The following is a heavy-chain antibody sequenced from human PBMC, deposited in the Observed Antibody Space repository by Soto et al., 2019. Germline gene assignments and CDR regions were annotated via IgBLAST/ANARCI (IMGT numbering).Heavy chain of an antibody. CDR1: GGSISSSSYR. CDR2: MSYTGDT. V-gene: IGHV4-39*01. D-gene: IGHD2-15*01. Sequence: SETLSLTCTVSGGSISSSSYRWGWVRQPPGKGLECIGIMSYTGDTYYDPSLKNRVTLSVDTSKSQFSLKLNSATAADTAIYFCAGRVELSPAKFYFDYWGQGILVTVSS. CDR3: AGRVELSPAKFYFDY. J-gene: IGHJ4*02.